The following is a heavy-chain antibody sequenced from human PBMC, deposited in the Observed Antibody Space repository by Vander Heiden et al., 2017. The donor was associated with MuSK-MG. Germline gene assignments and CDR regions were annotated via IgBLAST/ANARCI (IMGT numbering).Heavy chain of an antibody. CDR3: ARDIGDPHYYYYYMDV. J-gene: IGHJ6*03. D-gene: IGHD3-16*01. CDR1: GYTFTGYY. Sequence: QVQLVQSGAEVKKPGASVKVPCKASGYTFTGYYMHWVRQAPGQGLEWMGWINPNSGGTNYAQKFQSRVTMTRDTSISTAYMELSRLRSDDTAVYYCARDIGDPHYYYYYMDVWGKGTTVTVSS. V-gene: IGHV1-2*02. CDR2: INPNSGGT.